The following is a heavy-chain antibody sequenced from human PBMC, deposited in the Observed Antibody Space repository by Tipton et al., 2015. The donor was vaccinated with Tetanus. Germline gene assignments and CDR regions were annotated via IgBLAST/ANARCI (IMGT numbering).Heavy chain of an antibody. CDR2: ISYDGSNK. J-gene: IGHJ6*02. CDR3: ARDFITIFGVVFYGMDV. D-gene: IGHD3-3*01. V-gene: IGHV3-30-3*01. Sequence: SLRLSCAASGFTFSSYAMHWVRQAPGKGLEWVAVISYDGSNKYYADSVKGRFTISRDNSKNTLYLQMNSLRAEDTAVYYCARDFITIFGVVFYGMDVWGQGTTVTVSS. CDR1: GFTFSSYA.